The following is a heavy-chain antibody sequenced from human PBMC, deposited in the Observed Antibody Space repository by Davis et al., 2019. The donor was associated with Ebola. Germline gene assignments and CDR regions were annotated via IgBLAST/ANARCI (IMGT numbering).Heavy chain of an antibody. Sequence: GESLKISCAASGFTFSSYSMNWVRQAPGKGLEWVSSISSSSSYIYYADSVKGRFTISRDNAKNSLYLQMNSLRAEDTAVYYCARGRSEVFGVVRGPYYMDVWGKGTTVTVSS. D-gene: IGHD3-3*01. CDR2: ISSSSSYI. J-gene: IGHJ6*03. V-gene: IGHV3-21*01. CDR1: GFTFSSYS. CDR3: ARGRSEVFGVVRGPYYMDV.